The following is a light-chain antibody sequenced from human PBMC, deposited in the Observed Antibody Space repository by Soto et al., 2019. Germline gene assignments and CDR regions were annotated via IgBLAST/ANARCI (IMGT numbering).Light chain of an antibody. V-gene: IGKV1-5*03. Sequence: DIQITQSPATLSGSVGDRVTITCRASQTISSWLAWYQQKPGKAPKLLIYKASTLKSGVPSRFSGSGSGTEFTLTISSLQPDDFATYSCQHYNSYSEAFGQGTKVDIK. CDR1: QTISSW. CDR3: QHYNSYSEA. CDR2: KAS. J-gene: IGKJ1*01.